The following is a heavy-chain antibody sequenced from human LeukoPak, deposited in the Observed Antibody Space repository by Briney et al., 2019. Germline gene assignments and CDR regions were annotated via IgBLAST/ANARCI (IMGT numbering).Heavy chain of an antibody. V-gene: IGHV3-74*01. D-gene: IGHD1-14*01. CDR3: ASGSSGSLTGY. CDR2: IKSDGSVT. Sequence: GGSLRLSCAASGXTFSSYWIHWVPQAPGKGLVWVSRIKSDGSVTSYADSVKGRFTISRDNAKSALYLQMNSLRAEDTAVYYCASGSSGSLTGYWGQGTLVTVSS. CDR1: GXTFSSYW. J-gene: IGHJ4*02.